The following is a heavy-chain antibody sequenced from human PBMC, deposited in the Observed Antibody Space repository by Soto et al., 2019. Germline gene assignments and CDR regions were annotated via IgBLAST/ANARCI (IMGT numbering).Heavy chain of an antibody. J-gene: IGHJ3*02. Sequence: SGPTLVNPTQTLTLTCTFSGFSLSTRAVGVGWIRQPPGKALEWLALIYWNDDKRYSPSLKNRLTITKDTSKNHVVLTMTNMDPVDTAQYYCAHRHELGSFDIWGQGTKVTVSS. D-gene: IGHD1-26*01. CDR3: AHRHELGSFDI. CDR1: GFSLSTRAVG. CDR2: IYWNDDK. V-gene: IGHV2-5*01.